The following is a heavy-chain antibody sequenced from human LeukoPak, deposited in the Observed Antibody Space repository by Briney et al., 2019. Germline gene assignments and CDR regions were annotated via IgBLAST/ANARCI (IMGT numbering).Heavy chain of an antibody. J-gene: IGHJ4*02. CDR1: GFTFSIYA. V-gene: IGHV3-15*01. D-gene: IGHD1-26*01. CDR3: TTYTSGSSYY. CDR2: IKSQTDGVTT. Sequence: GGSLRLSCAASGFTFSIYAMSWVRHAPGKGLEWVGRIKSQTDGVTTEYASAVKGRFTISRDDSKSTLFLQMNSLKTEGTAIYYCTTYTSGSSYYWGQGTLVTVSS.